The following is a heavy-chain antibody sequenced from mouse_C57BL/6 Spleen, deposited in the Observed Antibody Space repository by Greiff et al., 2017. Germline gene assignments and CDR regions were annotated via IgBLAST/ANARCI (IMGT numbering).Heavy chain of an antibody. CDR3: ARNYYGSSHVGFAY. Sequence: VQVVESGPGLVAPSQSLSITCTVSGFSLTSYAISWVRQPPGKGLEWLGVIWTGGGTNYNSALKSRLSISKDNSKSQVFLKMNSLQTDDTARYYCARNYYGSSHVGFAYWGQGTLVTVSA. J-gene: IGHJ3*01. D-gene: IGHD1-1*01. V-gene: IGHV2-9-1*01. CDR1: GFSLTSYA. CDR2: IWTGGGT.